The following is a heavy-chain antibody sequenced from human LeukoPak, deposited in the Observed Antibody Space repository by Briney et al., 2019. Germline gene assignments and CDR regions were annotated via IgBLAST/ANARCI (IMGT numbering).Heavy chain of an antibody. V-gene: IGHV3-48*03. Sequence: GGSLRLSCAASGFTFSSYEMNWVRQAPGKGLEWVSYISSSGSTIYYADSVKGRFTISRDNAKNSLYLQMNSLRAEDTAVYYCARGLDYYDSSRWDYWGRGTLVTVSS. CDR2: ISSSGSTI. CDR3: ARGLDYYDSSRWDY. J-gene: IGHJ4*02. D-gene: IGHD3-22*01. CDR1: GFTFSSYE.